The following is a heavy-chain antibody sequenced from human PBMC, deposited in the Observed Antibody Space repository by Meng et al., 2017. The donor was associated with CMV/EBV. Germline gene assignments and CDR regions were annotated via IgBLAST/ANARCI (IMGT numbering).Heavy chain of an antibody. D-gene: IGHD6-6*01. CDR1: GFTFSSYS. V-gene: IGHV3-21*04. CDR3: ARRIAARLLSARYYYGMDV. Sequence: ETLSLTCAASGFTFSSYSMNWVRQAPGKGLEWVSSISSSSSYIYYADSVKGRFTISRDNAKNSLYLQMNSLRAEDTAVYYCARRIAARLLSARYYYGMDVWGQGTTVTVSS. CDR2: ISSSSSYI. J-gene: IGHJ6*02.